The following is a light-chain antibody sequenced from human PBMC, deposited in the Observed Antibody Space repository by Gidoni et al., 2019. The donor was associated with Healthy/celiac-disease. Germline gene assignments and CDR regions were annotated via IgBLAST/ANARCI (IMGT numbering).Light chain of an antibody. CDR2: DDS. V-gene: IGLV3-21*02. CDR3: QVWDSSSDHPR. CDR1: NIGSKS. Sequence: SYVLTQPPSVSVAPGQTARITCGGNNIGSKSVHWYQQKPGQAPVLVVYDDSDRPPGIPERFSGSNSGNTATLTISRVEAGDEADYYCQVWDSSSDHPRFGGGTKLTVL. J-gene: IGLJ3*02.